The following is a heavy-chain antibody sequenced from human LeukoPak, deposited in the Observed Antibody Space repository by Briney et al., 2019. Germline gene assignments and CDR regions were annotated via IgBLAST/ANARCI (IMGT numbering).Heavy chain of an antibody. J-gene: IGHJ4*02. CDR1: GYTFTSSG. CDR2: ISAYNGNT. V-gene: IGHV1-18*01. Sequence: ASVKVSCKASGYTFTSSGISWVRQAPGQGLEWMGWISAYNGNTNYAQKLQGRVTMTTDTSTSTAYMELRSLRSDDTAVYYCARGTPDGKRRSSRGDCYSDYWGQGTLVTVSS. CDR3: ARGTPDGKRRSSRGDCYSDY. D-gene: IGHD2-21*02.